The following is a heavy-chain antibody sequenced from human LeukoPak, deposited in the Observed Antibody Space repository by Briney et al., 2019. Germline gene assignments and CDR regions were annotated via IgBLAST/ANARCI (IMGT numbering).Heavy chain of an antibody. CDR2: INPNSGAT. V-gene: IGHV1-2*02. CDR1: RYTFTVYY. Sequence: ASVTVSFTASRYTFTVYYMHWVRQAPGQGLELMGWINPNSGATNYSQKFQVRVTITSDTSISTAYMELSRLRYDETAVYYCARVRAEIYYGSGSAHYYYYMDVWGKGTTVTVSS. J-gene: IGHJ6*03. D-gene: IGHD3-10*01. CDR3: ARVRAEIYYGSGSAHYYYYMDV.